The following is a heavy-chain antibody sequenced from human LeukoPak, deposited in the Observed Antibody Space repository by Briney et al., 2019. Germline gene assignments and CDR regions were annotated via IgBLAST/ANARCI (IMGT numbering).Heavy chain of an antibody. CDR2: IRSKGYGGTI. CDR1: AFIFGDYA. Sequence: PGRSLRLSCTASAFIFGDYAMSWVRQAPGKGLEWVGFIRSKGYGGTIEYAASVKGRFTISRDDSKSIAYLQMNSLKTEDTAVYYCTRGPHYDFWNGYYFDYWGQGTLVTVSS. CDR3: TRGPHYDFWNGYYFDY. V-gene: IGHV3-49*04. D-gene: IGHD3-3*01. J-gene: IGHJ4*02.